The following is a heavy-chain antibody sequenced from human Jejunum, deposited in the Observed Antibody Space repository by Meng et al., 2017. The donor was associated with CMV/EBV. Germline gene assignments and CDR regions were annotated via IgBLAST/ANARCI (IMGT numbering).Heavy chain of an antibody. CDR3: ARGGIFRGVDY. CDR2: IYYNGNA. J-gene: IGHJ4*02. V-gene: IGHV4-30-4*08. Sequence: HVRRLNLLAPSPALPLTCPCPVDSISSGDYSWNWFRQSPGKGLEWIGYIYYNGNAYYNPSLQSRVSISVDTSKNEFSLNLNSVTAADTALYFCARGGIFRGVDYWGQGTLVTVSS. CDR1: VDSISSGDYS. D-gene: IGHD3-10*01.